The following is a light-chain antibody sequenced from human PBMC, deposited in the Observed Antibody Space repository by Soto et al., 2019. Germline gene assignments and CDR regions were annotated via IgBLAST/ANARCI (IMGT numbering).Light chain of an antibody. CDR3: QQCNTFWT. CDR2: DVS. V-gene: IGKV1-5*01. Sequence: DIQMTQSPSTLSASVGDRVTITCRASQNINRWLAWYQQKPGKAPKLLIYDVSSLQSGVPSRFSGSGSGTEFTLTISSLQPDDFATYYCQQCNTFWTFGQGTK. J-gene: IGKJ1*01. CDR1: QNINRW.